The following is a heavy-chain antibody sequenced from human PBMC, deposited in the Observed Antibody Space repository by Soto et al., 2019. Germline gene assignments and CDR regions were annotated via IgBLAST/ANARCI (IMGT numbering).Heavy chain of an antibody. CDR2: IIPIFDRT. Sequence: QVQLVQSGAEVKKPGSSVRVSCKASGGTFSNHVITWVRQAPGQGLEWMGGIIPIFDRTNYAQKFQGRVTITADESTRTAYMDLSSLRPEDTAVYYCARGQTMHLEDGHDIWGQGTMVTVSS. CDR3: ARGQTMHLEDGHDI. V-gene: IGHV1-69*01. CDR1: GGTFSNHV. J-gene: IGHJ3*02. D-gene: IGHD2-15*01.